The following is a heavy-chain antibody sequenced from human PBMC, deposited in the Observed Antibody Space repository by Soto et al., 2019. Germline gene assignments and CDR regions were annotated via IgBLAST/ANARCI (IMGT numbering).Heavy chain of an antibody. CDR1: GFTFYNYA. CDR2: ISGSGSYT. Sequence: PGGSLRLSCAASGFTFYNYAMSWVRQAPGKGLEWVSSISGSGSYTYYADSVKGRFTISRDNSKNTLYLQMNSLRVEDTSTYYCAEDRAGAARSPYEYWGQGTRVTVSS. D-gene: IGHD6-13*01. J-gene: IGHJ4*02. V-gene: IGHV3-23*01. CDR3: AEDRAGAARSPYEY.